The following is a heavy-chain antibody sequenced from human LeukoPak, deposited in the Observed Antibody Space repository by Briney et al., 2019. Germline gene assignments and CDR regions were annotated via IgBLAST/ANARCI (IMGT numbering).Heavy chain of an antibody. V-gene: IGHV1-2*02. Sequence: ASVKVSCKTSGYTFTGYYMHWVRQAPGQGLEWMGWINPNSGGTNYAQKFQGRVTMTRDTSISTAYMELSRLRSDDTAVYYRARAVSGVTTSFDYWGQGTLVTVSS. D-gene: IGHD4-17*01. CDR3: ARAVSGVTTSFDY. J-gene: IGHJ4*02. CDR1: GYTFTGYY. CDR2: INPNSGGT.